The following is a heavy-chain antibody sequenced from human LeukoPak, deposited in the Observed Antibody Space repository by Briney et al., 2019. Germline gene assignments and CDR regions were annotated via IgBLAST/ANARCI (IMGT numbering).Heavy chain of an antibody. D-gene: IGHD2-21*02. Sequence: PGGSLRLSCAASGFTFSRYSMNWVRQAPGEGLDGVSSISSSTSYIYYADSVKGRFTISRDNSKNTLYLPMNSLRAEDTAMYYCARTFVVVTAIDAFDIWGRGTMVTVSS. CDR2: ISSSTSYI. CDR3: ARTFVVVTAIDAFDI. J-gene: IGHJ3*02. V-gene: IGHV3-21*01. CDR1: GFTFSRYS.